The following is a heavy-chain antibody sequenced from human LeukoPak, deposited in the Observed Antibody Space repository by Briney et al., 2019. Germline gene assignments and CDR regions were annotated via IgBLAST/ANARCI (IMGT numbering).Heavy chain of an antibody. V-gene: IGHV4-59*08. J-gene: IGHJ4*02. Sequence: SETLSLTCTVSGGSINSYDWSWIRQPPGKGLEWIGYIYYSGSTNYNPSLKSRVTISLDTSKNQFSLKLNSVTAADTAVYYCARTLQGRLFYYWGQVALVTVSS. CDR1: GGSINSYD. D-gene: IGHD2/OR15-2a*01. CDR2: IYYSGST. CDR3: ARTLQGRLFYY.